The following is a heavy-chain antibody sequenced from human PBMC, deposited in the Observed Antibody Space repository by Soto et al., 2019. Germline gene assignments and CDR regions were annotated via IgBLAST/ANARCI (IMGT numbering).Heavy chain of an antibody. J-gene: IGHJ6*02. V-gene: IGHV1-69*06. CDR2: IIPIFGTA. CDR3: ARDPIYDFWSGSEQTYYYYGMDV. Sequence: SVKVSCKASGGTFSSYAISWVRRAPGQGLEWMGGIIPIFGTANYAQKFQGRVTITADKSTSTAYMELSSLRSEDTAVYYCARDPIYDFWSGSEQTYYYYGMDVWGQGTTVTVSS. D-gene: IGHD3-3*01. CDR1: GGTFSSYA.